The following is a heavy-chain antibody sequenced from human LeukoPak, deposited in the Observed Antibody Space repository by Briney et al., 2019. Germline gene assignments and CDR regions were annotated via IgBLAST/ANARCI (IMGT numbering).Heavy chain of an antibody. CDR1: GGSFSGYY. CDR3: ARRLYYGLGTVWFDP. V-gene: IGHV4-59*08. Sequence: PSETLSLTCAVYGGSFSGYYWSWIRQPPGKGLEWIGYIYYSGTTNYNPSLKSRVTISVDTSKNQFSLKLSSVTAADTAVYYCARRLYYGLGTVWFDPWGQGTLVTVSS. D-gene: IGHD3-10*01. J-gene: IGHJ5*02. CDR2: IYYSGTT.